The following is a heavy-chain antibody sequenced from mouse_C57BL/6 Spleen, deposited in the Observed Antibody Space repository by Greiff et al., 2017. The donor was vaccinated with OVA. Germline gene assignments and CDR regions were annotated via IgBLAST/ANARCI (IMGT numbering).Heavy chain of an antibody. Sequence: EVKLLESGPGLVKPSQSLSLTCSVTGYSITSGYYWNWIRQFPGNKLEWMGYISYDGSNNYNPSLKNRISITRDTSKNQFFLKLNSVTTEDTATYCCARDYYGSPVWGTGTTVTVSS. V-gene: IGHV3-6*01. CDR3: ARDYYGSPV. CDR1: GYSITSGYY. CDR2: ISYDGSN. J-gene: IGHJ1*03. D-gene: IGHD1-1*01.